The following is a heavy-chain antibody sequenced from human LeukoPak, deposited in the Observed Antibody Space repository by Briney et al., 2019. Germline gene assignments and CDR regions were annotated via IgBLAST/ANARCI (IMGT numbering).Heavy chain of an antibody. CDR1: GGSFSGYY. D-gene: IGHD2-2*01. J-gene: IGHJ5*02. V-gene: IGHV4-34*01. Sequence: SETLSLTCAVYGGSFSGYYWSWIRQPPGKGLEWIGEINHSGSTNYNPSLKSRVTISVDTSKNQFSLKLSSVTAADTAVYYCARGFRVGLVVVPAATLPHWFDPWGQGTLVTVSS. CDR3: ARGFRVGLVVVPAATLPHWFDP. CDR2: INHSGST.